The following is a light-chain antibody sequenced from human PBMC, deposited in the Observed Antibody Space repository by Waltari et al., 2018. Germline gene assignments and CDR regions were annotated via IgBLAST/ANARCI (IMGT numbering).Light chain of an antibody. V-gene: IGLV2-8*01. Sequence: QSALTQPPSASGSPGQSVTISCTGSSSDVGGYNYVPWYQQHPGKAPKLMISEVRERPSGVPGRFSGSKSGNTAALTVSGRQAEDEADYYCSSYAGTNNLVFGGGTKLTVL. J-gene: IGLJ2*01. CDR2: EVR. CDR3: SSYAGTNNLV. CDR1: SSDVGGYNY.